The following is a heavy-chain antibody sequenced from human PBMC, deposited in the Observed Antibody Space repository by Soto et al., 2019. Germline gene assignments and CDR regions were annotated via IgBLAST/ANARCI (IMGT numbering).Heavy chain of an antibody. Sequence: AASVKVSCKASGYTFTSYGISWARQAPGQGLEWMGWISAYNGNTNYAQKLQGRVTMTTDTSTSTAYMELRSLRSDDTAVYYCARVDILTDPDPWGQGTLVTVSS. V-gene: IGHV1-18*01. CDR1: GYTFTSYG. D-gene: IGHD3-9*01. CDR2: ISAYNGNT. J-gene: IGHJ5*02. CDR3: ARVDILTDPDP.